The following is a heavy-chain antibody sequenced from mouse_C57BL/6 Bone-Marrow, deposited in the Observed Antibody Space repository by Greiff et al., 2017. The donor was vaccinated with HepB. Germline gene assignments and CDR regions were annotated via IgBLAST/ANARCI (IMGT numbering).Heavy chain of an antibody. V-gene: IGHV1-4*01. CDR2: INPSSGYT. Sequence: QVQLQQSGAELARPGASVKMSCKASGYTFTSYTMHWVKQRPGQGLEWIGYINPSSGYTKYNQKFKDKATLTADKSSSTAYMQLSSLTSEDSAVYDCAGDYYYAMDYWGQGTSVTVSS. CDR1: GYTFTSYT. J-gene: IGHJ4*01. CDR3: AGDYYYAMDY.